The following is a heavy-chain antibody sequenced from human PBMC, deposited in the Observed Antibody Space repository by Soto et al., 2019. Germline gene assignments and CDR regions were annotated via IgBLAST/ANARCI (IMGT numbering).Heavy chain of an antibody. V-gene: IGHV1-18*01. CDR2: ISAYNGNT. CDR3: AREVIGYCSTTSCPFDY. Sequence: ASVKVSCKASGYTFTSYGISWVRQAPGQGLEWMGWISAYNGNTNYAQKVQGRVSMTTDASTSTAYMELRSLRSDDTAVYYCAREVIGYCSTTSCPFDYWGQGTPVTVSS. D-gene: IGHD2-2*01. J-gene: IGHJ4*02. CDR1: GYTFTSYG.